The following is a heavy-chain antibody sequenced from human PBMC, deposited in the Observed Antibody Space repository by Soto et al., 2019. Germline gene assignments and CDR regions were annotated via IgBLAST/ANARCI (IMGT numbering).Heavy chain of an antibody. CDR3: ARHDNCSGGSCYLLFDY. J-gene: IGHJ4*02. CDR2: ISYSGIT. V-gene: IGHV4-31*03. Sequence: SETLSLTCTVSGGSISTGGYYWSWIRQHPGKGLEWIGYISYSGITFYNPSLKSRVTISVDTSKNQFSLKLSSVTAADTAVYYCARHDNCSGGSCYLLFDYWGQGTLVTVSS. CDR1: GGSISTGGYY. D-gene: IGHD2-15*01.